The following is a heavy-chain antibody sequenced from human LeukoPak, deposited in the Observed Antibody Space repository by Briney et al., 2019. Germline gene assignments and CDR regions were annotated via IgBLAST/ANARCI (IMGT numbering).Heavy chain of an antibody. Sequence: SETLSLTCTVSGYSISTGYYWDWIRQPPGKGLEWIGTFYHSGSTNYNPSLKSRVTISVDTSKNQFSLKLSSVTAADTAVYYCARPTASGAFDIWGQGTMVTVSS. D-gene: IGHD3-10*01. J-gene: IGHJ3*02. CDR3: ARPTASGAFDI. CDR1: GYSISTGYY. CDR2: FYHSGST. V-gene: IGHV4-38-2*02.